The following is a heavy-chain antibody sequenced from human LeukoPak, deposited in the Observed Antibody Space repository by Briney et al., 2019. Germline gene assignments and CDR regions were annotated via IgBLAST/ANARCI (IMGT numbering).Heavy chain of an antibody. J-gene: IGHJ6*02. D-gene: IGHD6-19*01. CDR3: ARANSSGWYSWDYYYYYGMDV. Sequence: SQTLSLTCAVSGGSISSGGYSWSWIRQPPGKGLEWIGYIYHSGSTYYNPSLKSRVTISVDRSKNQFSLKLSSVTAADTAVYYCARANSSGWYSWDYYYYYGMDVWGQGTTVTVSS. CDR1: GGSISSGGYS. V-gene: IGHV4-30-2*01. CDR2: IYHSGST.